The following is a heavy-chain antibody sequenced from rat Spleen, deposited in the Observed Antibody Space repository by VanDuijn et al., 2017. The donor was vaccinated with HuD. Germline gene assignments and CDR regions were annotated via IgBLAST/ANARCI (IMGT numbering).Heavy chain of an antibody. CDR3: ARHSGTARGVMDA. CDR2: ITTGRDNT. CDR1: GFTFNTYY. J-gene: IGHJ4*01. V-gene: IGHV5S13*01. Sequence: EVQLVESGGGLVQPGRSQRLSCAASGFTFNTYYMAWVRQAPEKGLEWVASITTGRDNTYYRDSVKDRFTISRDNAKNTQYLQMDSLRSEDTTTYYCARHSGTARGVMDAWGQGASVTVSS. D-gene: IGHD5-1*01.